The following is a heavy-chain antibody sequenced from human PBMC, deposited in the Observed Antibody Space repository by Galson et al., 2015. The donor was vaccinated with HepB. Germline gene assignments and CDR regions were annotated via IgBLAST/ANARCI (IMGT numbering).Heavy chain of an antibody. Sequence: SLRLSCAASGFTFSSYGVHWVRQAPGKGLEWVAVIWYDGSNKYYADSVKGRFTISRDNSKNTLYLQMNSLRAEDTAVYYCAKEGTAMENNYYYYGMDVWGQGTTVTVSS. CDR3: AKEGTAMENNYYYYGMDV. V-gene: IGHV3-33*06. CDR2: IWYDGSNK. D-gene: IGHD5-18*01. CDR1: GFTFSSYG. J-gene: IGHJ6*02.